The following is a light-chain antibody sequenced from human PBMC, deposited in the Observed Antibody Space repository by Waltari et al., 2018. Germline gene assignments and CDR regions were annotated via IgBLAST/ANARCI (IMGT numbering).Light chain of an antibody. J-gene: IGLJ1*01. CDR2: RNN. Sequence: QAGLTQPPSVSKDLRQTATLTCTGNSTNVGNQGAAWLQQHQGHPPKLLSDRNNNRPSGISERFSASRSGNTASLTITGLQPEDEADYFGSAWDSNLSAYVFGTGTKVTVL. CDR1: STNVGNQG. V-gene: IGLV10-54*04. CDR3: SAWDSNLSAYV.